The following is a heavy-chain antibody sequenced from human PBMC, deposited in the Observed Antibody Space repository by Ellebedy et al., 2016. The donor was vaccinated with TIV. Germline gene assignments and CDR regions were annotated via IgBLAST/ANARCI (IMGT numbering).Heavy chain of an antibody. CDR3: AKARRGDYVIFGLDV. CDR2: ISASGHRT. V-gene: IGHV3-23*01. D-gene: IGHD4-17*01. CDR1: GFTFNSYV. J-gene: IGHJ6*02. Sequence: PGGSLRLSCVASGFTFNSYVMSWVRQAQGKGLEWVSAISASGHRTFYADSVKGRFTISRDNSKNTLLLQMYSLRVDDTAVYYGAKARRGDYVIFGLDVWGQGTTVPVSS.